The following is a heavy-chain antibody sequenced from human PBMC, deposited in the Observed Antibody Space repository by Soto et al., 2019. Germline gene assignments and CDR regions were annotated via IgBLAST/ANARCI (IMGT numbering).Heavy chain of an antibody. V-gene: IGHV3-33*08. CDR1: GFNLNSYT. Sequence: GGSLRLSCAASGFNLNSYTINWVRQAPGKRLEWVAVIWYDGSNKYYADSVKGRFTISRDNSKNTLYLQMNSLRAEDTAVYYCASRIAAANWGQGTLVTVSS. D-gene: IGHD6-13*01. J-gene: IGHJ4*02. CDR3: ASRIAAAN. CDR2: IWYDGSNK.